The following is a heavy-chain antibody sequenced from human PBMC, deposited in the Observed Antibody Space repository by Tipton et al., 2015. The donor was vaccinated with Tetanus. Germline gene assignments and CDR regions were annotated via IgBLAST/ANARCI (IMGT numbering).Heavy chain of an antibody. D-gene: IGHD6-19*01. Sequence: GLVKPSETMSLSCAVQGGSFSNLICYWVRQAPGKGLEWIGEINQGGITKYNPSLGSRLTMSVDTSKNHFSLRLTSVTVADTAIYYCARRTSGWYRDLWGQGTLVTVSS. CDR3: ARRTSGWYRDL. V-gene: IGHV4-34*10. CDR1: GGSFSNLI. CDR2: INQGGIT. J-gene: IGHJ4*02.